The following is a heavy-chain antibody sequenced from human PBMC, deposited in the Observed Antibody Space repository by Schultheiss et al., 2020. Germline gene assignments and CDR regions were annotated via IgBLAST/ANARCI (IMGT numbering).Heavy chain of an antibody. D-gene: IGHD5-18*01. CDR3: AKDPSYGLDY. V-gene: IGHV3-30*18. CDR1: GFTFSSSW. Sequence: GGSLRLSCTASGFTFSSSWMHWVCQAPEKGLEWVAVISYDGSNKYYADSVKGRFTISRDNSKNTLYLQMNSLRAEDTAVYYCAKDPSYGLDYWGQGTLVTVPS. CDR2: ISYDGSNK. J-gene: IGHJ4*02.